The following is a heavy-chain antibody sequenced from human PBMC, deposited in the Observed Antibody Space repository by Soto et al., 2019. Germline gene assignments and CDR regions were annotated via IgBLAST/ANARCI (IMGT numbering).Heavy chain of an antibody. J-gene: IGHJ3*02. CDR1: GFAFTYHY. V-gene: IGHV3-72*01. D-gene: IGHD2-21*02. Sequence: EVQLVESGGGLVQPGASLRLSCAASGFAFTYHYMDWVRQAPGRGLEWVGRIRTKPKTYTTEFAAPVRGRFIISRDDSKNSLSLQMNSLKTEDTAVYYCVRVRDGGAFEIWGQGTMVTVSS. CDR2: IRTKPKTYTT. CDR3: VRVRDGGAFEI.